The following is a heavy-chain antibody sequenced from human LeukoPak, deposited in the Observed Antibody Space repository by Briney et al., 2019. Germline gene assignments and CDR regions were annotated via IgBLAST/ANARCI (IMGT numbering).Heavy chain of an antibody. D-gene: IGHD6-13*01. Sequence: GASVKVSCKASGYTFTGYYMHWVRQAPGQGLEWMGWINPNSGGTNYAQKFQGRVTMTRDTSISTAYMELSRLRSDDTAVYYCARDGLGQQLDYYYMDVWGKGTTVTVSS. J-gene: IGHJ6*03. V-gene: IGHV1-2*02. CDR1: GYTFTGYY. CDR2: INPNSGGT. CDR3: ARDGLGQQLDYYYMDV.